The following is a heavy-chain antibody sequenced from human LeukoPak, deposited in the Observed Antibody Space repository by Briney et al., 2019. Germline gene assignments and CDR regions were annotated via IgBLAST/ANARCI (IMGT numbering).Heavy chain of an antibody. V-gene: IGHV1-2*02. J-gene: IGHJ6*03. CDR1: GYTFTGYY. Sequence: ASVKVSCKASGYTFTGYYMHWVRQATGQGLEWMGWINPNSGGTNYAQKFQGRVAMTRDTSISTAYMELSSLRYDDTAVYYCARDADRAYYYYMDVWGKGTTVTVSS. CDR3: ARDADRAYYYYMDV. CDR2: INPNSGGT.